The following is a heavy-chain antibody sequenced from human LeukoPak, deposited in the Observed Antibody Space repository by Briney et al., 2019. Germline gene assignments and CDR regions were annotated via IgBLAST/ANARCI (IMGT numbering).Heavy chain of an antibody. Sequence: AGGSLRLSCAAAGITFTPYAMNWGRQGPGKGLDWDSGISGSGGSTYYADSVKGRFTISRDDSKNTLYLQMNSPRVDDTAVYYCAKSWPDYGDFGWWFDPWGQGTLVTVSS. V-gene: IGHV3-23*01. CDR3: AKSWPDYGDFGWWFDP. J-gene: IGHJ5*02. CDR2: ISGSGGST. D-gene: IGHD4-17*01. CDR1: GITFTPYA.